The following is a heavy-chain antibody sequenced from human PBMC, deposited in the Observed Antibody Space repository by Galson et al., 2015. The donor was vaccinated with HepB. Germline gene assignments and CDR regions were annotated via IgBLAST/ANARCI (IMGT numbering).Heavy chain of an antibody. CDR2: ISSDGTTK. Sequence: SLRLSCAASGFSFSSYVMYWVRQAPGKGLEWLAVISSDGTTKNYAGSVKGRFTISRDNSKNTMYLQMDRLRSEDTAVYYCARDEGYGCGGDCYPDAFDIWGQGTMVTVSS. V-gene: IGHV3-30*04. CDR1: GFSFSSYV. CDR3: ARDEGYGCGGDCYPDAFDI. D-gene: IGHD2-21*02. J-gene: IGHJ3*02.